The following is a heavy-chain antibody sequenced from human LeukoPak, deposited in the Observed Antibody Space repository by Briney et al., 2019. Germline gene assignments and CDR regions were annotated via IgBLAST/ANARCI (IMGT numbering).Heavy chain of an antibody. CDR1: GGSITSSSYY. CDR3: ARLPAGIVGRSKKKAYYYYMYV. J-gene: IGHJ6*03. D-gene: IGHD2-2*01. V-gene: IGHV4-39*07. Sequence: ASETLSLTCTVSGGSITSSSYYWGWIRQPPGKGLEWIGSIYYSGSTHYSPSLKSRVTISVDMSKNQFSLKLSSVTAADTAVYYCARLPAGIVGRSKKKAYYYYMYVWGKGTTVTISS. CDR2: IYYSGST.